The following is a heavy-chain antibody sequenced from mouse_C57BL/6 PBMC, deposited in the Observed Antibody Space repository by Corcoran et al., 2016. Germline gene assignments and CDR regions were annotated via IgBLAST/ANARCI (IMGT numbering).Heavy chain of an antibody. CDR2: IYPRSGNT. CDR3: SSQLRSYYFDY. Sequence: QVQLKQYGAELARPGASVKLSCKASGYTFTSYGISWVKQRTGQGLEWIGEIYPRSGNTYYNEKFKGKATLTADKSSSTAYMELRSLTSEDSAVYFCSSQLRSYYFDYWGQGTTLTVSS. V-gene: IGHV1-81*01. D-gene: IGHD1-1*01. CDR1: GYTFTSYG. J-gene: IGHJ2*01.